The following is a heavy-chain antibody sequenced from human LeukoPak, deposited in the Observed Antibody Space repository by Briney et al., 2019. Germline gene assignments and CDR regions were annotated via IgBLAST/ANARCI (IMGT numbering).Heavy chain of an antibody. CDR1: GFTFSSYE. CDR2: ISSSGSTI. J-gene: IGHJ3*02. CDR3: ARILLWETPHAAFDI. V-gene: IGHV3-48*03. Sequence: GGSLRLSCAASGFTFSSYEMNWVRQAPGKGLEWVSYISSSGSTIYYADSVKGRFTLSRDNAKNSLYLQMNSLRAEDTAVYYCARILLWETPHAAFDIWGQGTMVTVSS. D-gene: IGHD3-10*01.